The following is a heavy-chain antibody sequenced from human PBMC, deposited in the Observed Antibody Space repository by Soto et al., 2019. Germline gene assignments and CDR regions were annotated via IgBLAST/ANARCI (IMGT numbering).Heavy chain of an antibody. CDR3: ARRPSGTLNYFDS. D-gene: IGHD1-1*01. J-gene: IGHJ4*02. CDR2: IYWADDK. CDR1: GFSFSSSEVG. V-gene: IGHV2-5*02. Sequence: QITLKESGPSLVKPTQTLTLTCTFSGFSFSSSEVGLGWIRQPPGKALEWLALIYWADDKRYSPSLKSRLTNTKDTSKNQGVLTMTNVDPVDTATYYCARRPSGTLNYFDSWGQGTLVTVSS.